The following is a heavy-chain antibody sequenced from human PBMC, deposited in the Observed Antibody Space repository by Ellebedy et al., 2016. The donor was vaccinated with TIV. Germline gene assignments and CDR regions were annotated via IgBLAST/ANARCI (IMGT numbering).Heavy chain of an antibody. Sequence: GGSLRLSCAAAGFPFSDYWMYWVRQGPGKGLEWVASIKEDGSFKHYVDSVRGRFTISRDNAKNSAYLQMNVLRVDDRGIYYCATDLRPLTRGWGYWGRGTLVTVSS. J-gene: IGHJ4*02. CDR3: ATDLRPLTRGWGY. V-gene: IGHV3-7*01. CDR2: IKEDGSFK. D-gene: IGHD3-10*01. CDR1: GFPFSDYW.